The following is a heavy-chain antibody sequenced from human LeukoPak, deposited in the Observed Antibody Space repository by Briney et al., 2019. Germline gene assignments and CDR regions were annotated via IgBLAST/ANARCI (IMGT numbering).Heavy chain of an antibody. J-gene: IGHJ6*03. Sequence: SETLSLACTVSGGSINSYYWSWIRQPPGKGLQWIGCIHYSGSTNYNPSLKSRVTISVDTSKNQFSLKLSSVTAADTAVYYCARTTMVRGTYYMDVWGKGTTVTISS. CDR3: ARTTMVRGTYYMDV. CDR1: GGSINSYY. D-gene: IGHD3-10*01. CDR2: IHYSGST. V-gene: IGHV4-59*01.